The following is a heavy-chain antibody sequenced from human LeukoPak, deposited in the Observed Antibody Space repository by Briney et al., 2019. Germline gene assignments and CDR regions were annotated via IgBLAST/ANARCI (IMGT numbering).Heavy chain of an antibody. CDR2: IYYSGST. J-gene: IGHJ4*02. D-gene: IGHD6-13*01. CDR3: ARLPDQQLDPFDY. V-gene: IGHV4-39*01. Sequence: PSETLSLTCTVSGGSIRSSIYYWGWIRQPPGKGLEWIGSIYYSGSTYYNPSLKSRVTISVDTSKNQFSLKLSSVTAADTAVYYCARLPDQQLDPFDYWGQGTLVTVSS. CDR1: GGSIRSSIYY.